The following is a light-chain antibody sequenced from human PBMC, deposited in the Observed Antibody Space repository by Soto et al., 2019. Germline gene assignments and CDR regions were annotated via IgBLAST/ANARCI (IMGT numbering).Light chain of an antibody. V-gene: IGKV3-20*01. CDR3: HQYDSSPWT. CDR2: GAS. CDR1: QSVSSSF. Sequence: ESVLTQSPGTLSLSPGERATLSCRARQSVSSSFLAWYQLKPGQAPRLLIYGASSRATGIPDRFSGSGSGTDFTLTISRLEPEDFAVYYCHQYDSSPWTFGQGTKVEI. J-gene: IGKJ1*01.